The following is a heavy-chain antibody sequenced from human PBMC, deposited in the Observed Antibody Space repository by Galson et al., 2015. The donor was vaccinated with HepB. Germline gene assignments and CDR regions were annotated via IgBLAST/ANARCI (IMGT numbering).Heavy chain of an antibody. CDR1: GGSISRGGY. J-gene: IGHJ2*01. V-gene: IGHV4-31*03. CDR3: ATSTSWRNWYFDL. CDR2: IYYNGDT. D-gene: IGHD2-2*01. Sequence: TLSLTCTVSGGSISRGGYWSWIRQHPEKGLEWIGYIYYNGDTKYSPSLQSRLTISLDSSEVQFYLKLRSVTVADTARYFCATSTSWRNWYFDLWGRGTLVTVSS.